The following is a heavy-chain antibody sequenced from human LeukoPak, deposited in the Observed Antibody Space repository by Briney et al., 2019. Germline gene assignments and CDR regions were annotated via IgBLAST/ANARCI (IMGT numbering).Heavy chain of an antibody. V-gene: IGHV4-59*11. Sequence: SETLSLTCTVCGDSISNQYWSWLRQPPGKGVEWVGYIHYSGRTNYNPSLKSRITISEDKCKNQFSLKLTSVTAAYTAVYYCARDFGRGYCSTTSCFVPWFDPWGQGTLVTVSS. CDR1: GDSISNQY. D-gene: IGHD2-2*01. CDR2: IHYSGRT. CDR3: ARDFGRGYCSTTSCFVPWFDP. J-gene: IGHJ5*02.